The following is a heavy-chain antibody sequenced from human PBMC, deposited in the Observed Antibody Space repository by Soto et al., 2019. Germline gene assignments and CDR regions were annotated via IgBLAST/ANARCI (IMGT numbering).Heavy chain of an antibody. J-gene: IGHJ6*02. CDR3: ARVDCSGGSCQWSGMDV. CDR2: MNPNSGGT. D-gene: IGHD2-15*01. Sequence: QVQVVQSGAEVKKPGASVKVSCKASGYTFTGYFMHWVRQAPGQGLEWMGWMNPNSGGTNYAQKFQGRVTMTRDTSISTAYMGMSRLRSDDTAVYYCARVDCSGGSCQWSGMDVWGQGTTVTVSS. CDR1: GYTFTGYF. V-gene: IGHV1-2*02.